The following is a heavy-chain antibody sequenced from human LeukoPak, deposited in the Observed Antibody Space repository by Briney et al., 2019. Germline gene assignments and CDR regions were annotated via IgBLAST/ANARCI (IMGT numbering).Heavy chain of an antibody. CDR1: GFTFSTFW. V-gene: IGHV3-7*01. J-gene: IGHJ4*02. CDR3: AREWSIVAPDY. CDR2: INQDGSEK. Sequence: HPGGSLRLSCAVSGFTFSTFWMSWVRQTPGKGLEWVANINQDGSEKYYVDSVKGRFTISRDNAKNSLYLQMNSLRAEDTAVYYCAREWSIVAPDYWGQGTLVTVSS. D-gene: IGHD6-6*01.